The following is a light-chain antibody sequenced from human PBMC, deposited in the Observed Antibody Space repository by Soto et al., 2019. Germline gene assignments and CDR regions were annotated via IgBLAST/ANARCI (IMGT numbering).Light chain of an antibody. Sequence: QSVLTQPPSVSAAPGQKVTITCSGSSSNIGKNYVSWYQQLPATAPKLLIYDSSQRPSGIPDRVSGSKSGTSATLGITGLQTGDEADYYCATWDSGLSAYLFGTGTKLTVL. V-gene: IGLV1-51*01. J-gene: IGLJ1*01. CDR1: SSNIGKNY. CDR2: DSS. CDR3: ATWDSGLSAYL.